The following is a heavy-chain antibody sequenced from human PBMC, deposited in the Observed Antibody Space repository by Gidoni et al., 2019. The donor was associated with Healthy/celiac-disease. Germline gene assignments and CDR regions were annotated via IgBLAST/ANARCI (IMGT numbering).Heavy chain of an antibody. CDR1: GGSFSGYY. CDR3: ARALTPGIAVY. CDR2: INHSGST. V-gene: IGHV4-34*01. D-gene: IGHD6-19*01. Sequence: QVQLQQWGAGLLKPSETLSLTCAVYGGSFSGYYCSWIRQPPGKGLEWIGEINHSGSTNYNPSLKSRVTISVDTSKNQFSLKLSSVTAADTAVYYCARALTPGIAVYWGQGTLVTVSS. J-gene: IGHJ4*02.